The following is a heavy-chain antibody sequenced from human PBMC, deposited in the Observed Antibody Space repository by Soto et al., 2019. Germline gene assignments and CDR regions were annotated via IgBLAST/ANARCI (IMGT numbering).Heavy chain of an antibody. CDR3: ARVRVAAAGRGPYNWFDP. CDR2: IIPIFGTA. V-gene: IGHV1-69*13. D-gene: IGHD6-13*01. CDR1: GGTFSIYA. Sequence: GXSVKVSCKASGGTFSIYAISWVRQAPVQGLEWMGGIIPIFGTANYAQKFQGRVTITADESTSTAYMELSSLRSEDTAVYYCARVRVAAAGRGPYNWFDPWGQGTLVTVSS. J-gene: IGHJ5*02.